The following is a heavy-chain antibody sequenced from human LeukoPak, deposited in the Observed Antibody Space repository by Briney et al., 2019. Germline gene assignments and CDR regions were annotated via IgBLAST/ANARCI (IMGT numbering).Heavy chain of an antibody. CDR3: ARGRVLRFLEWSDFDY. CDR2: INHSGST. Sequence: KPSETLSLTCAVYGGSFSGYYWSWIRQPPGKGLEWIGEINHSGSTNYNPSLKSRVTISVDTSKNQFSLKLSSVTAADTAVYYCARGRVLRFLEWSDFDYWGQGTLVTVSS. CDR1: GGSFSGYY. J-gene: IGHJ4*02. V-gene: IGHV4-34*01. D-gene: IGHD3-3*01.